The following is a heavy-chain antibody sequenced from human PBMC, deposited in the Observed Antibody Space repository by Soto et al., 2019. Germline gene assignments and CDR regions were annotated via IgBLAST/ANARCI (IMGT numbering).Heavy chain of an antibody. CDR3: ARGGIVVVVAAKAMDV. Sequence: GASVKVSCKASGYTLTSYGISWVRQAPGQGLEWMGWISAYNGNTNYAQKLQGRVTMTTDTSTSTAYMELRSLRSDDTAVYYCARGGIVVVVAAKAMDVWGQGTTVNVSS. J-gene: IGHJ6*02. D-gene: IGHD2-15*01. CDR2: ISAYNGNT. CDR1: GYTLTSYG. V-gene: IGHV1-18*01.